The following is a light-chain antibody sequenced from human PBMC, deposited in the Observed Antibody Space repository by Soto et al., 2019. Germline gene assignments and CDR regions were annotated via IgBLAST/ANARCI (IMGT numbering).Light chain of an antibody. CDR3: QQYNPYTWT. V-gene: IGKV3-15*01. CDR2: DTS. CDR1: QSVSSS. Sequence: EIVVTQSPATLSVSPGERVTLSCRASQSVSSSLAWYQQRPGQAPRLLIYDTSTRAAGIAARFSGSGSGTEFTLTISSLQSEDFATYYCQQYNPYTWTFGHGTKVEIK. J-gene: IGKJ1*01.